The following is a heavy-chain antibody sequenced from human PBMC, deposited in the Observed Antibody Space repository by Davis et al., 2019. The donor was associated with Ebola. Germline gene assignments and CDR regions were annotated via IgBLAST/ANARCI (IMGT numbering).Heavy chain of an antibody. D-gene: IGHD3-16*02. Sequence: ASVKVSCKASGYTFTGYFIHWVRQAPGQGLEWMGWIDPDTIGTNYAQKFQGRVSMTRDTSISTAYLELSRLTPDDTAVYYCAIVGFGSGNYHIDYWGQGTLVTVPS. V-gene: IGHV1-2*02. CDR1: GYTFTGYF. CDR3: AIVGFGSGNYHIDY. CDR2: IDPDTIGT. J-gene: IGHJ4*02.